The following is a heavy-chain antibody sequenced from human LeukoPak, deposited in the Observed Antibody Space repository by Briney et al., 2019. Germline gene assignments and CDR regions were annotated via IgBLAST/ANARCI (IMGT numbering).Heavy chain of an antibody. J-gene: IGHJ5*02. D-gene: IGHD2-21*02. CDR2: INSDGSST. V-gene: IGHV3-74*01. Sequence: GGSLRLSCAASGFTFSSYWMHWVRHAPGKGLVWVSRINSDGSSTSYADSVKGRFAISRDNAKNTLYLQMNSLRAEDTAVYYCARRREAAYCGGDCLTAFDPWGQGTLVTVSS. CDR3: ARRREAAYCGGDCLTAFDP. CDR1: GFTFSSYW.